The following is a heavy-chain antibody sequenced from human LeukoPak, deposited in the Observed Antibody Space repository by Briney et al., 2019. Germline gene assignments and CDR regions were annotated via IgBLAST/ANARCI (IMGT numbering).Heavy chain of an antibody. Sequence: SETLSLTCAVYGGSFSGYYWSWIRQPPGKGLEWIGEINHSGSTNYNPSLKSRVTISVDTSKNQFSLKLSSATAADTAVYYCARGSWYFGYWGQGTLVTVSS. V-gene: IGHV4-34*01. J-gene: IGHJ4*02. CDR1: GGSFSGYY. CDR2: INHSGST. D-gene: IGHD6-13*01. CDR3: ARGSWYFGY.